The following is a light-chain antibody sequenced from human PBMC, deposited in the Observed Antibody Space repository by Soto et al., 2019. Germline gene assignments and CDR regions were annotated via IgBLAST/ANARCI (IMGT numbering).Light chain of an antibody. CDR3: AAWDDSLNGGV. CDR2: INT. J-gene: IGLJ3*02. V-gene: IGLV1-44*01. Sequence: QSVLTQPPSASGTPGQRVTISCSGSSSNIGSNTVNWFQLLPGTAPKLLIYINTQRPSGVPDRFSGSKSGTSASLAISGLQSEDEADYYCAAWDDSLNGGVFGGGTKLTVL. CDR1: SSNIGSNT.